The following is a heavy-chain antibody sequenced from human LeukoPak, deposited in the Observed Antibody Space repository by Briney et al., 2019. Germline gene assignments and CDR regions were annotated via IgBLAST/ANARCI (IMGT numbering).Heavy chain of an antibody. CDR2: INPNSGDT. Sequence: ASVKVSCKASGYTFTGYYMHWVRQAPGQGLEWMGWINPNSGDTNYAQKLQGRVTMTTDTSTSTAYMELRSLRSDDTAVYYCARGVGEGYYYYMDVWGKGTTVTISS. CDR1: GYTFTGYY. D-gene: IGHD3-10*01. V-gene: IGHV1-2*02. CDR3: ARGVGEGYYYYMDV. J-gene: IGHJ6*03.